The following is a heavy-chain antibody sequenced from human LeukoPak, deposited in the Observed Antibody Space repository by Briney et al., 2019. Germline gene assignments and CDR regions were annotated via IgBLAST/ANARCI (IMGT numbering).Heavy chain of an antibody. D-gene: IGHD3-3*01. CDR2: IKQDGSEK. CDR1: GFTFSSYG. V-gene: IGHV3-7*01. J-gene: IGHJ4*02. CDR3: AGFYYDFWSGYLGFDY. Sequence: GGSLRLSCAASGFTFSSYGMSWVRQAPGKGLEWVANIKQDGSEKYYVDSVKGRFTISRDNAKNSLYLQMNSLRAEDTAVYYCAGFYYDFWSGYLGFDYWGQGTLVTVSS.